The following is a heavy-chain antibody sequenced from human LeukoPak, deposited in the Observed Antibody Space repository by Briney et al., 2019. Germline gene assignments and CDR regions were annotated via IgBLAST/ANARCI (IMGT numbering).Heavy chain of an antibody. CDR3: AKDLPAGAFDI. CDR1: GFTFSGYG. Sequence: GGSLRLSCAASGFTFSGYGMHWVRQAPGKGLEWVAVISYDGSNKYYADSVKGRFTISRDNSKNTLYLQMNSLRAEDTAVYYCAKDLPAGAFDIWGQGTMVTVSS. J-gene: IGHJ3*02. CDR2: ISYDGSNK. V-gene: IGHV3-30*18.